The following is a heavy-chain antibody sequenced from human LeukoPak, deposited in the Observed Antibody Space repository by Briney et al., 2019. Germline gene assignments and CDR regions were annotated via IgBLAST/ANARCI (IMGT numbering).Heavy chain of an antibody. CDR2: INNDGSST. J-gene: IGHJ6*02. CDR1: RFTFSSYW. D-gene: IGHD1-26*01. V-gene: IGHV3-74*01. Sequence: GGSLRLSCAASRFTFSSYWMHWVRQAPGKGLVWVSRINNDGSSTNYADSVKGRFTISRDNAKNTLYLQMNSLRAEDTAAYYCARDWDTDGMDVWGQGTTVTVSS. CDR3: ARDWDTDGMDV.